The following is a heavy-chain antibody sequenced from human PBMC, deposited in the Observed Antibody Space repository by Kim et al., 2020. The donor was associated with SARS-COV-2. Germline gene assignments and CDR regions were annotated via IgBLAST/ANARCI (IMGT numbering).Heavy chain of an antibody. CDR3: ATSPGSYSSSLGNWFDP. J-gene: IGHJ5*02. CDR2: IYHSGST. Sequence: SETLSLTCTVSGYSISSGYYWGWIRQPPGKGLEWIGSIYHSGSTYYNPSLKSRVTISVDTSKNQFSLKLSSVTAADTAVYYCATSPGSYSSSLGNWFDP. D-gene: IGHD6-6*01. V-gene: IGHV4-38-2*02. CDR1: GYSISSGYY.